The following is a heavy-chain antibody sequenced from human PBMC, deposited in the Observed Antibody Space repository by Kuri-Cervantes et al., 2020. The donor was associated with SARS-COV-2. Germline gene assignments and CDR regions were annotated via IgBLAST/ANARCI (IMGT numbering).Heavy chain of an antibody. D-gene: IGHD6-19*01. CDR3: ARVGGVKYSSGWYGPGAFDP. J-gene: IGHJ5*02. V-gene: IGHV1-46*01. Sequence: ASVKVSCKASGYTFTSYYMHWVRQAPGQGLEWMGIINPSGGSTSYAQKFQGRVTITRDTSASTAYMELSSLRSEDTAVYYCARVGGVKYSSGWYGPGAFDPWGQGTLVTVSS. CDR1: GYTFTSYY. CDR2: INPSGGST.